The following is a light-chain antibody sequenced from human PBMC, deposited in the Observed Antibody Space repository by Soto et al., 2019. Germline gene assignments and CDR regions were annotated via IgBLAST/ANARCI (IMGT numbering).Light chain of an antibody. CDR2: EGS. J-gene: IGLJ2*01. V-gene: IGLV2-23*01. Sequence: QSALTQHASVSGSPGQSITISCTGTSSDVGSYNLVSWYQQHPGKAPKLMIYEGSKRPSGVSNRFSGSKSGNTASLTISGLQAEDEADYYCCSYAGSSTSVVFGGGTKLTVL. CDR1: SSDVGSYNL. CDR3: CSYAGSSTSVV.